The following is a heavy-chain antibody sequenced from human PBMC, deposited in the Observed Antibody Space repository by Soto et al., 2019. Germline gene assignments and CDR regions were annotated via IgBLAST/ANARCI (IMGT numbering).Heavy chain of an antibody. D-gene: IGHD6-13*01. CDR2: INHSGST. Sequence: SETLSLTCAVYGGSFSGYYWSWIRQPPGKGLEWIGEINHSGSTNYNPSLKSRVTISVDTSKNQFSLKLSSVTAADTAVYYCARDRTYSSSWYHDDVFDYWGQGTLVTVSS. CDR1: GGSFSGYY. V-gene: IGHV4-34*01. CDR3: ARDRTYSSSWYHDDVFDY. J-gene: IGHJ4*02.